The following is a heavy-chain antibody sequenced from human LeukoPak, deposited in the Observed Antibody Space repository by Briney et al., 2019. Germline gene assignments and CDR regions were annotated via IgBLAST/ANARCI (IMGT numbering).Heavy chain of an antibody. CDR2: ISTYNDNT. CDR3: ARGSSPYCSTGNCYIDY. V-gene: IGHV1-18*04. J-gene: IGHJ4*02. Sequence: ASVKVSCRASGYTFTSYGISWVRQVPGQGLEWMGWISTYNDNTYSAQKFQGRVTMTTDTSTSTAYMEVRSLRPDDTAVYYCARGSSPYCSTGNCYIDYWGQGTLVTVSS. CDR1: GYTFTSYG. D-gene: IGHD2-2*01.